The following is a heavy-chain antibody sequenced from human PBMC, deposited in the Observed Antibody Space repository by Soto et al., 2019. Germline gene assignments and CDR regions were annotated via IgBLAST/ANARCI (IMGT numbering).Heavy chain of an antibody. CDR3: ARNRVGISWYADY. Sequence: QLQLQESGSGLVKPSETLSLNCSVSGGSISSGGYYWSWIRQPPGKGLEWIGYIYHSGSTHYNPSLKSRVTRSVKRSKNQFSLKLTSVTAADTAVYYCARNRVGISWYADYCGRGTRVTVPS. V-gene: IGHV4-30-2*01. CDR2: IYHSGST. D-gene: IGHD6-13*01. J-gene: IGHJ4*02. CDR1: GGSISSGGYY.